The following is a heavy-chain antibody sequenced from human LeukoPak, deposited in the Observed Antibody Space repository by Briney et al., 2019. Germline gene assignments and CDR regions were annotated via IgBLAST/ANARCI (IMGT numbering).Heavy chain of an antibody. CDR3: ARDLGDTAMVTFDY. Sequence: GRSLRLSCAASGFTFSSYAMHWVRQAPGKGVELVAVISYDGSNKYYADSVKGRFTISRDNAYNTLYLQMNSLRAEDTAVYYCARDLGDTAMVTFDYWGQGTLVTVSS. CDR2: ISYDGSNK. D-gene: IGHD5-18*01. J-gene: IGHJ4*02. CDR1: GFTFSSYA. V-gene: IGHV3-30*01.